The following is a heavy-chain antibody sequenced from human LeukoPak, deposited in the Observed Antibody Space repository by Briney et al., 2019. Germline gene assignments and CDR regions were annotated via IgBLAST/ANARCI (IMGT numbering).Heavy chain of an antibody. CDR2: ISWNSGSI. CDR1: GFTFSSYA. CDR3: AKDECGGDCYLGY. V-gene: IGHV3-9*01. Sequence: PGGSLRLSCAASGFTFSSYAMSWVRQAPGKGLEWVSGISWNSGSIGYADSVKGRFTISRDNAKNSLYLQMNSLRAEDTALYYCAKDECGGDCYLGYWGQGTLVTVSS. D-gene: IGHD2-21*02. J-gene: IGHJ4*02.